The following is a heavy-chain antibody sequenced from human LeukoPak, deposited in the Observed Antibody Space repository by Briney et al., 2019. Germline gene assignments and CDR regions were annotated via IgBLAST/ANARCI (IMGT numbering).Heavy chain of an antibody. CDR3: AKDAAAGAAAGTTPDY. Sequence: SETLSLTCAVYGGSFSGYYWSWIRQPPGKGLEWIGEINHSGSTNYNPSLKSRVTISVDKSKNQFSLKLSSVTAADTAVYYCAKDAAAGAAAGTTPDYWGQGTLVTVSS. V-gene: IGHV4-34*01. CDR1: GGSFSGYY. CDR2: INHSGST. J-gene: IGHJ4*02. D-gene: IGHD6-13*01.